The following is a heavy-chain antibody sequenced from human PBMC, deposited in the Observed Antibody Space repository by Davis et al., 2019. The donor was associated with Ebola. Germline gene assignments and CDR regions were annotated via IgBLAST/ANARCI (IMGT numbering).Heavy chain of an antibody. CDR1: GGTFSSYA. V-gene: IGHV1-69*13. D-gene: IGHD4-17*01. CDR2: IIPIFGTA. CDR3: AGDYDDYVTYYYGMDV. J-gene: IGHJ6*02. Sequence: SVKVSCKASGGTFSSYAISWVRQAPGQGLEWMGGIIPIFGTANYAQKFQGRVTITADESTSTAYMELSSLRSEDTAVYYCAGDYDDYVTYYYGMDVWGQGTTVTVSS.